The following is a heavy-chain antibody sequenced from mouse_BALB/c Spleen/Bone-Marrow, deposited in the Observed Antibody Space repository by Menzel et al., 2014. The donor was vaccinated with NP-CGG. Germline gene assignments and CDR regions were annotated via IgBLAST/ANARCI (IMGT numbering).Heavy chain of an antibody. CDR1: GYSFTGHY. CDR3: VRDKEDYGDRYFDV. Sequence: VQLQQSGPERVKPGTTVKISCKASGYSFTGHYMCWVKQSHVKCLEWIGRINPYNGATTYNRNFKDRASLTVDKSSSTAYMELHSLTSEDSAVYYCVRDKEDYGDRYFDVWGAGTTVTVSS. D-gene: IGHD1-2*01. V-gene: IGHV1-31*01. J-gene: IGHJ1*01. CDR2: INPYNGAT.